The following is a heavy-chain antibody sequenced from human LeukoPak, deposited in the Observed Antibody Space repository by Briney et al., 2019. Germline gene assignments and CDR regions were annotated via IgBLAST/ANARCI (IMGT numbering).Heavy chain of an antibody. CDR1: GFTFSNAW. Sequence: GGSLRLSCAASGFTFSNAWMSWVRQAPGKGLEYVSAISSNGGSTYYANSVKGRFTISRDNSKNTLYLQMNSLRAEDTAVYYCARDGGGSYDYWGQGTLVTVSS. CDR3: ARDGGGSYDY. D-gene: IGHD1-26*01. V-gene: IGHV3-64*01. CDR2: ISSNGGST. J-gene: IGHJ4*02.